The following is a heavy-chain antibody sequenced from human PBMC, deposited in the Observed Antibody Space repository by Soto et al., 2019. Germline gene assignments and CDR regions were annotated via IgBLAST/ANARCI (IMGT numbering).Heavy chain of an antibody. CDR3: ASLGYTAMVTPIGDYYYYGMDV. D-gene: IGHD5-18*01. CDR2: IYYSGST. J-gene: IGHJ6*02. CDR1: GGSISSYY. Sequence: SETLSLTCTVSGGSISSYYWSWIRQPPGKGLEWIGYIYYSGSTNYNPSLKSRVTISVDTSKNQFSLKLSSVTAADTAVYYCASLGYTAMVTPIGDYYYYGMDVWGQGTTVTVSS. V-gene: IGHV4-59*08.